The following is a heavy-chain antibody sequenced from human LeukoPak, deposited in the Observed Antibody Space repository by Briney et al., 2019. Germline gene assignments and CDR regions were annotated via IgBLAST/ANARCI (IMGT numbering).Heavy chain of an antibody. Sequence: GGSLRLSCAASGFTFSSYGMSWVRQAPRKGLECISGFSGSGGSTYYADSVKGRFTISRDNSKNTLYLQMNSLRAEDTAVYYCAKVPGSSGPLRYFQHWGQGTLVTVSS. J-gene: IGHJ1*01. CDR3: AKVPGSSGPLRYFQH. D-gene: IGHD6-19*01. CDR1: GFTFSSYG. V-gene: IGHV3-23*01. CDR2: FSGSGGST.